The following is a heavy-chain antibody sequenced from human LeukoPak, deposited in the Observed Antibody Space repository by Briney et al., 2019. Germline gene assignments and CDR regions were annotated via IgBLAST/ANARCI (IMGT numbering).Heavy chain of an antibody. Sequence: GESLKISCKGSGYSFTSYWIGWGRQMPGKGLEWLGIIYPGDSDTRYSPSFQGQVTISADKSIGTAYLQWSSLKASDTAMYYCARQAVPVAKYFQFWGQGTLVTVSS. V-gene: IGHV5-51*01. CDR2: IYPGDSDT. D-gene: IGHD2-2*01. CDR3: ARQAVPVAKYFQF. J-gene: IGHJ1*01. CDR1: GYSFTSYW.